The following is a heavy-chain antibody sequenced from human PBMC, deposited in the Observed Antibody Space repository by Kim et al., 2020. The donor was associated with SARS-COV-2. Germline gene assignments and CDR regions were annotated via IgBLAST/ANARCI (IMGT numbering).Heavy chain of an antibody. V-gene: IGHV1-24*01. CDR3: ATLNILVPAAPYNWNYGSYYYYGMDV. CDR2: FDPEDGET. J-gene: IGHJ6*02. CDR1: GYTLTELS. Sequence: ASVKVSCKVSGYTLTELSMHWVRQAPGKGLEWMGGFDPEDGETIYAQKFQGRVTMTEDTSTDTAYMELSSLRSEDTAVYYCATLNILVPAAPYNWNYGSYYYYGMDVWGQGTTVTVSS. D-gene: IGHD1-7*01.